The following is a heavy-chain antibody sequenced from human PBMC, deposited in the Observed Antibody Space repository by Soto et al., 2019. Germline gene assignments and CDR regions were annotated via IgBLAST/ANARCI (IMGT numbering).Heavy chain of an antibody. V-gene: IGHV3-23*01. CDR2: ISGSGGGT. Sequence: EVKLLESGGGSVQPGGSLRLSCEASGFTFSNYAMNWVRQPPGKGLEWVSGISGSGGGTFFADSVRGRFTISRDNSKNILHLQLNSLRAEDTAMYYCAKVSHLLLWPGEPTYMDVWGKGTTVTVSS. CDR3: AKVSHLLLWPGEPTYMDV. CDR1: GFTFSNYA. J-gene: IGHJ6*03. D-gene: IGHD3-10*01.